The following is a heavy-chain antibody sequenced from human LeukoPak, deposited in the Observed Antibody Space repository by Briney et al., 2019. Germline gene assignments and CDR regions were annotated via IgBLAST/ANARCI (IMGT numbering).Heavy chain of an antibody. D-gene: IGHD1-1*01. CDR1: GGSISTYY. Sequence: SETLSLTCTMSGGSISGGSISTYYWTWIRQPPGKGLEWIGYIYYSGSTNYNPSLKSRVTISLDTSKNQFSLKLNSVTAADTAVYYCTRRVATTGIYAFDIWGQGTMVTVSS. CDR3: TRRVATTGIYAFDI. V-gene: IGHV4-59*01. CDR2: IYYSGST. J-gene: IGHJ3*02.